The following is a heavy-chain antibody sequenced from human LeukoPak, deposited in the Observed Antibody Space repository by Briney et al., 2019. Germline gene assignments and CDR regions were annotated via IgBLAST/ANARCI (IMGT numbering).Heavy chain of an antibody. V-gene: IGHV1-69*02. CDR3: ARGGSGSYDAFDI. CDR1: GGTFSSYT. J-gene: IGHJ3*02. D-gene: IGHD1-26*01. CDR2: IIPILGIA. Sequence: ASVKVSCKASGGTFSSYTISWVRQAPGQGIEWMGRIIPILGIANYAQKFQGRVTITADKSTSTAYMELSSLRSEDTAVYYCARGGSGSYDAFDIWGQGTMVTVSS.